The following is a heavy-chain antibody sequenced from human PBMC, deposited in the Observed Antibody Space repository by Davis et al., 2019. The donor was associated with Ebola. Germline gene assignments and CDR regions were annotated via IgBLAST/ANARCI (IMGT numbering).Heavy chain of an antibody. V-gene: IGHV3-30-3*01. CDR3: ASTWDGNSYFDF. D-gene: IGHD4-23*01. J-gene: IGHJ4*02. Sequence: PGGSLRLSCAASGFTFRSYAMHWVRQAPGKGLEWVALLSYNGNDEYYADSVKGRFTISRDNSKSTLYLQMNSLRAEETAVYYCASTWDGNSYFDFWGQGTLVTVSS. CDR2: LSYNGNDE. CDR1: GFTFRSYA.